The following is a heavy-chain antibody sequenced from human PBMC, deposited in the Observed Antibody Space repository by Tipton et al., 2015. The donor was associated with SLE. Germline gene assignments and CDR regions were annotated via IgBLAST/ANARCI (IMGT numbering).Heavy chain of an antibody. V-gene: IGHV4-39*02. D-gene: IGHD3-10*01. CDR1: NGSITSLYDY. Sequence: TLSLTCTVSNGSITSLYDYWGWVRQPPGKGLEWLGSVFYGGRYYYNASLRSRVTISLDTSKTYFSLKLSSVTAADTAVYYCAGGDYHGSVSYIGYWGQGSLVTVSS. CDR2: VFYGGRY. J-gene: IGHJ4*02. CDR3: AGGDYHGSVSYIGY.